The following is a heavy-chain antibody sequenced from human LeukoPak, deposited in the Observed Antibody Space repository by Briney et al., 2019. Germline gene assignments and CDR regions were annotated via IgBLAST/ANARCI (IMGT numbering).Heavy chain of an antibody. V-gene: IGHV3-15*01. CDR3: ATGGHYFGL. CDR1: GFTFSSYE. D-gene: IGHD2-21*02. CDR2: IKRKTDGGTT. J-gene: IGHJ2*01. Sequence: GGSLRLSCAASGFTFSSYEMNWVRQAPGKGLEWVGRIKRKTDGGTTEYPAAVKGRFTISRDDSKNTIYLQMNNLKTEDTAFYHCATGGHYFGLWGLGTLVTVSS.